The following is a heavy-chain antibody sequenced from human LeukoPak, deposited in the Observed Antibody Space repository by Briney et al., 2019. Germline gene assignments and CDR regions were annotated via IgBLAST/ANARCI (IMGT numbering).Heavy chain of an antibody. CDR3: ARNWNYYDSSGYYTPFDY. CDR2: IYYSGST. CDR1: DGSISSNF. D-gene: IGHD3-22*01. J-gene: IGHJ4*02. V-gene: IGHV4-59*12. Sequence: SETLSLICTVSDGSISSNFWSWIRQPPGKGLEWIGYIYYSGSTNYNPSLKSRVTISVDTSKNQFSLKLSSVTAADTAVYYCARNWNYYDSSGYYTPFDYWGQGTLVTVS.